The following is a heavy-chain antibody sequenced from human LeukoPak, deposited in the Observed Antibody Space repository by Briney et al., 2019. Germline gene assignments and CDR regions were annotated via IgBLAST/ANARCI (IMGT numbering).Heavy chain of an antibody. CDR1: GGSINTYY. Sequence: SETLSLTCTVSGGSINTYYWSWIRQPPGKGLEWIGYIYYSGSTNYNPSLKSRVTISVDTSKNQFSLKLSSVTAADTAVYYCARGALYYYESSGKDAFDIWGQGTMVTVSS. V-gene: IGHV4-59*01. J-gene: IGHJ3*02. CDR3: ARGALYYYESSGKDAFDI. D-gene: IGHD3-22*01. CDR2: IYYSGST.